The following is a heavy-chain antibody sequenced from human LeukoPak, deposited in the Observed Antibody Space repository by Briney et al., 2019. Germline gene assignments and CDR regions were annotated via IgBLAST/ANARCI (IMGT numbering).Heavy chain of an antibody. CDR2: IYYSGST. CDR3: GRVRAGSSSPSVRDAFDI. D-gene: IGHD6-6*01. J-gene: IGHJ3*02. Sequence: SETLSLTCAVYGGSFSSYYWGWIRQPPGKGLEWLGSIYYSGSTYYNPSLKSRVTISVDPSKNQFSLKLSSVPAADTAVYYCGRVRAGSSSPSVRDAFDIWGQGTMVTVSS. V-gene: IGHV4-39*07. CDR1: GGSFSSYY.